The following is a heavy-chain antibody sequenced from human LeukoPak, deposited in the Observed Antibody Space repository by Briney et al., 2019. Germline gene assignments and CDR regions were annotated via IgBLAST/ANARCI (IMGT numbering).Heavy chain of an antibody. J-gene: IGHJ4*02. CDR1: GYSISSIHC. V-gene: IGHV4-38-2*02. D-gene: IGHD6-19*01. CDR2: ICQSGST. CDR3: ARGYTWYSSGWYVAGY. Sequence: SETLSLTCTVAGYSISSIHCWGWVRQPPGKGLEWIGNICQSGSTYYNPSLKSRVTISVDTSKNQFSLKLSSVTAADTAVYYCARGYTWYSSGWYVAGYWGQGTLVTASS.